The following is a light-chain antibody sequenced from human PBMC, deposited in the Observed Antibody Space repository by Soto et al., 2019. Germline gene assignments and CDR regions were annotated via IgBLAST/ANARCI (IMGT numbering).Light chain of an antibody. J-gene: IGKJ4*01. CDR1: QSISSY. CDR2: AAS. V-gene: IGKV1-17*01. Sequence: DIQMTQSPSSLSASVGDRVTITCRASQSISSYLNWYQQKPGKAPKLLIYAASSLQSGVPSRFSGSGSGTEFTLTISSLQPEEYATYYCLQQNSYPLTFGGGTKVDIK. CDR3: LQQNSYPLT.